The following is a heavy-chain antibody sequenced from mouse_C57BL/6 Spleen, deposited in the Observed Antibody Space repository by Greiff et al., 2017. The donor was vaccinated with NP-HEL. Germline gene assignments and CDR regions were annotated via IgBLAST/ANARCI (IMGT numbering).Heavy chain of an antibody. J-gene: IGHJ4*01. CDR3: ARGGYGNYANWDHYYAMDY. D-gene: IGHD2-10*02. CDR1: GYTFTSYW. CDR2: IDPSDSYT. Sequence: VQLQQPGAELVKPGASVKLSCKASGYTFTSYWMQWVKQRPGQGLEWIGEIDPSDSYTNYNQKFKGKATLTVDTSSSTAYMQLSSLTSEDSAVYYCARGGYGNYANWDHYYAMDYWGQGTSVTVSS. V-gene: IGHV1-50*01.